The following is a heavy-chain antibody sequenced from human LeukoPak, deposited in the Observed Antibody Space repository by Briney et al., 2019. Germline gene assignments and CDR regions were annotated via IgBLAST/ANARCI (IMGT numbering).Heavy chain of an antibody. D-gene: IGHD5-12*01. CDR2: INPNSGVT. CDR1: GYTFSGFY. J-gene: IGHJ6*03. V-gene: IGHV1-2*02. CDR3: AKDRYGDYEAPFHYYMDA. Sequence: VKVSCKASGYTFSGFYIHWVRQAPGQGLEWMGWINPNSGVTNYAQKLQGRVTITRDTSIDTAYMQLSRLRSDDTAVYYCAKDRYGDYEAPFHYYMDAWGRGTTVTISS.